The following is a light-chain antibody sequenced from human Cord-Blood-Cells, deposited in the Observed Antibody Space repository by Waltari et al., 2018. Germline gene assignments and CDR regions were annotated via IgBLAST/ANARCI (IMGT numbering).Light chain of an antibody. V-gene: IGKV3-15*01. J-gene: IGKJ1*01. Sequence: EIVMTQSPATLSVSPGERATLSCRASQSVSSNLACYQQKPGQAPRLRIYGASTRATGIPARFSGSGSGTEFTLTISSLQSEDFAVYYCQQYNNWPETFGQGTKVEIK. CDR1: QSVSSN. CDR2: GAS. CDR3: QQYNNWPET.